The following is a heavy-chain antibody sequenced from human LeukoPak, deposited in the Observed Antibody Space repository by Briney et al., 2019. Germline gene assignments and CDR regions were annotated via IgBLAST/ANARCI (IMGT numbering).Heavy chain of an antibody. CDR3: AKGNGGYYYYLDV. J-gene: IGHJ6*03. Sequence: PGGSLRLSCAASGFTFSSYGMHWVRQAPGKGLEWLAVIWYDGSNKYYADSVKGRFTISRDNSQNTLYLQVNSLRAEDTAVYYCAKGNGGYYYYLDVWGKGTTVTVSS. CDR2: IWYDGSNK. CDR1: GFTFSSYG. V-gene: IGHV3-33*06. D-gene: IGHD1-1*01.